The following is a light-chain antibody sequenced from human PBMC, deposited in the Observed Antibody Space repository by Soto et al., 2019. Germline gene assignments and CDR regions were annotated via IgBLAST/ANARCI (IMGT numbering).Light chain of an antibody. V-gene: IGLV7-46*01. J-gene: IGLJ2*01. CDR2: DTS. CDR1: TGAVTSGHY. Sequence: QAVVTQEPSLTVSPGVTVTLTCGSSTGAVTSGHYHYWFQQKPGQAPRTLIYDTSNKHSWTPARFSGSLLGGKAALTLSGAQPEYEAEYYCLLSYSGALVVFGGGTKLTVL. CDR3: LLSYSGALVV.